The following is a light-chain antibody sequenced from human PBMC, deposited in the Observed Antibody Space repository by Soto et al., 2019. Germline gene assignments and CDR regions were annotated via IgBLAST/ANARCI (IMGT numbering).Light chain of an antibody. V-gene: IGKV3-15*01. CDR3: QQYNNWLLWT. CDR2: GAS. Sequence: EIVMTQSPATLSVSPGERATLSCRASQSVNSNLAWYQQRPGQAPRLLIFGASTRATGIPARFSGSGSGTEFTLTISRRQSEDFAVYYCQQYNNWLLWTFGQGTKVEIK. CDR1: QSVNSN. J-gene: IGKJ1*01.